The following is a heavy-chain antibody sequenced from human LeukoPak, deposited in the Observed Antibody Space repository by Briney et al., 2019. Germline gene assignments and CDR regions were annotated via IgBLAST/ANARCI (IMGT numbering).Heavy chain of an antibody. V-gene: IGHV1-2*02. CDR2: INPNSGGT. J-gene: IGHJ4*02. Sequence: ASVKVSCKASGYTFTGYYMHWVRQAPGQGLEWMGWINPNSGGTNYAQKFQGRVTMTRDTSISTAYMELSRLRSDDTAVYYCARDRSSRRITGTTLYYFDYWGQGTLVTVSS. CDR3: ARDRSSRRITGTTLYYFDY. CDR1: GYTFTGYY. D-gene: IGHD1-7*01.